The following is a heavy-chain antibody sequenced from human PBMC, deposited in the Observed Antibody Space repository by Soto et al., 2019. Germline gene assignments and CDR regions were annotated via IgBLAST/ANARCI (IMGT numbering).Heavy chain of an antibody. Sequence: SVKVSCKASGGTFSKNAISWVRQAPGQGLEWMGGITPFLGTTIYAQKFQGRVTMTADTYTSTAYIELTSLTSEDTAVYYCVKGRYCYGGSCYSGWSWG. J-gene: IGHJ5*01. CDR2: ITPFLGTT. D-gene: IGHD2-15*01. CDR3: VKGRYCYGGSCYSGWS. V-gene: IGHV1-69*10. CDR1: GGTFSKNA.